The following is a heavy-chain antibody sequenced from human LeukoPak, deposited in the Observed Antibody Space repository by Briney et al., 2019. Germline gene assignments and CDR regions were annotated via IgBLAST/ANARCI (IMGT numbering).Heavy chain of an antibody. CDR2: IIPIFGTP. CDR3: ARAYMTATRHFDS. CDR1: GGTFSSYT. V-gene: IGHV1-69*13. D-gene: IGHD2-21*02. J-gene: IGHJ4*02. Sequence: SVKVSCKTSGGTFSSYTISWVRQAPGQGLEWMGGIIPIFGTPHYAQKFQDRVTITADASTSTASMELSSLTSEDTAVYYCARAYMTATRHFDSWGQGTLVTVSS.